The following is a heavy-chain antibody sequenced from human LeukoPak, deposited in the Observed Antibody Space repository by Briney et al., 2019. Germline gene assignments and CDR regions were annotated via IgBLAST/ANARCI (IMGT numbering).Heavy chain of an antibody. Sequence: PGGSLGLSCAASGFTFSAYAMHWVRQAPGKGLEWVAVISYDGSNKYYADSVKGRFTISGDKSKDTLYLQMKSLRPEDTAVYYCARGPGPIAGAKNPFDIWGQGTMVTVSS. D-gene: IGHD1-26*01. CDR1: GFTFSAYA. CDR2: ISYDGSNK. CDR3: ARGPGPIAGAKNPFDI. V-gene: IGHV3-30*01. J-gene: IGHJ3*02.